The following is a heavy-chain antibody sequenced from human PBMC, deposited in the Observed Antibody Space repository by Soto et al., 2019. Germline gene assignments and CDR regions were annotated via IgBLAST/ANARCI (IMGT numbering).Heavy chain of an antibody. J-gene: IGHJ4*02. D-gene: IGHD3-16*02. CDR1: GFTFSSYT. V-gene: IGHV3-23*01. CDR2: ISGSGGST. Sequence: EVQLLESGGGLVQPGGSLRLSCAASGFTFSSYTMSWVRQAPGKGLEWVSAISGSGGSTYYADSVKGRFTISRDNPKNTLYLQMNSLRAEDTAVYYCAKDNYDYIWGSYRIYFDYWGQGTLVTVSS. CDR3: AKDNYDYIWGSYRIYFDY.